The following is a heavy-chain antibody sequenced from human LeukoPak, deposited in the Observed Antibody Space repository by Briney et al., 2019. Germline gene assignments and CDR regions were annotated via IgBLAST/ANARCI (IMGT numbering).Heavy chain of an antibody. CDR2: ITGSAGTT. CDR3: AKGKGMVYNNYYFDC. CDR1: GFTFSSFF. V-gene: IGHV3-23*01. Sequence: SGGSLRLSCAASGFTFSSFFMTWVRQAPGKGLEWVSGITGSAGTTSYADSVKGRFTISRDNSKNTLYLQMNSLRAEDTAVYYCAKGKGMVYNNYYFDCWGQGSLVTVSS. D-gene: IGHD4-11*01. J-gene: IGHJ4*02.